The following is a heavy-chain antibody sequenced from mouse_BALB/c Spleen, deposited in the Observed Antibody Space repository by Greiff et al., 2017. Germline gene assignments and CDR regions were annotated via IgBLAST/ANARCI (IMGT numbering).Heavy chain of an antibody. CDR1: GFNIKDTY. Sequence: EVKLEESGAELVKPGASVKLSCTASGFNIKDTYMHWVKQRPEQGLEWIGRIDPANGNTKYDPKFQGKATITADTSSNTAYLQLSSLTSEDTAVYYCAGGYDYYAMDDWGQGTSVTVSA. J-gene: IGHJ4*01. CDR3: AGGYDYYAMDD. D-gene: IGHD2-2*01. V-gene: IGHV14-3*02. CDR2: IDPANGNT.